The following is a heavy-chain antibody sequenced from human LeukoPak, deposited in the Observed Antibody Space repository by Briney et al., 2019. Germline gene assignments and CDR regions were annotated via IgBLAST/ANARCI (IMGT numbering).Heavy chain of an antibody. V-gene: IGHV3-11*01. CDR3: AKDENVWFGELDY. J-gene: IGHJ4*02. Sequence: GGSLRLSCAASGFTFSDYNMRWIRQAPGKGLEWVSSISRSGSTKYYADSVKGRFTISRDNAKNSLFLQMNSLRTEDTALYYCAKDENVWFGELDYWGQGTLVTVSS. CDR1: GFTFSDYN. D-gene: IGHD3-10*01. CDR2: ISRSGSTK.